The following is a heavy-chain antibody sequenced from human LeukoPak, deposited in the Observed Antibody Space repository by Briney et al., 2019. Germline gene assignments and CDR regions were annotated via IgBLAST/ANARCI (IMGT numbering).Heavy chain of an antibody. J-gene: IGHJ4*02. CDR1: GGSISSSSYY. Sequence: SETLSLTCTVSGGSISSSSYYWGWIRQPPGKGLEWIGSIYYSGSTYYNPSLKGRVTISVDTSKNQFSLKLSSVTAADTAVYYCARGIEDYYDSSGYYYGIYYFDYWDQGTLVTVSS. CDR2: IYYSGST. D-gene: IGHD3-22*01. CDR3: ARGIEDYYDSSGYYYGIYYFDY. V-gene: IGHV4-39*01.